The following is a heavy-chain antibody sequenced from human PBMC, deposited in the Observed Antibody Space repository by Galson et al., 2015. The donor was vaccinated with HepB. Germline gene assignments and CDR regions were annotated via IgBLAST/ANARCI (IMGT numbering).Heavy chain of an antibody. J-gene: IGHJ4*02. V-gene: IGHV3-23*01. D-gene: IGHD2-21*02. CDR3: AKYLVTADSFDH. CDR1: GFTFSSYA. Sequence: SLRLSCAAAGFTFSSYAMTWVRQAPGKGLEWVSAISDSGGSTHYANSVKGRFTISRDNSKNTLYLQMNSLRAEDTAVYYCAKYLVTADSFDHWGQGTLVTVSS. CDR2: ISDSGGST.